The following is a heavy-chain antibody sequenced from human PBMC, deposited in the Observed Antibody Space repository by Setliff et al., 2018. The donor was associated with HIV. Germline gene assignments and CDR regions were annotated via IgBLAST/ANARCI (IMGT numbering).Heavy chain of an antibody. CDR1: GGSINTSSYY. CDR3: AGHPVTSGWLSLNWFDP. J-gene: IGHJ5*01. D-gene: IGHD6-19*01. Sequence: PSETLSLTCSVSGGSINTSSYYWAWVRQPPGNELEWIGSIYHDGTTHYRSSLRSRAAISIDTSKSQISLKVRSVTAADTAVYFWAGHPVTSGWLSLNWFDPWGQGILVTVSS. CDR2: IYHDGTT. V-gene: IGHV4-39*07.